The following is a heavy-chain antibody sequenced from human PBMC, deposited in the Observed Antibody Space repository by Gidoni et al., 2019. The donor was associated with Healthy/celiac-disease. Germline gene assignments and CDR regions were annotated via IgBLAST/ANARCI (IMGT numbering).Heavy chain of an antibody. CDR2: IKQDGSEK. CDR3: ASGGHSSGWRGFDY. V-gene: IGHV3-7*01. Sequence: EVQLVESGGGLVQPGGSLSLSCAASGFTFSSYWMSWVRQAPGKGLEWVANIKQDGSEKYYVDSVKGRFTISRDNAKNSLYLQMNSLRAEDTAVYYCASGGHSSGWRGFDYWGQGTLVTVSS. J-gene: IGHJ4*02. D-gene: IGHD6-19*01. CDR1: GFTFSSYW.